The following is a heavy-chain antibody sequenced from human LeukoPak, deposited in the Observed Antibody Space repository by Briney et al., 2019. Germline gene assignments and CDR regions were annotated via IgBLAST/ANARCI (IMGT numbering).Heavy chain of an antibody. Sequence: SETLSLTCTVSGGSISSHYWSWIRQPPGRGLEWIGYFSDSGSTIYNPSLKSRVTILGDTSKNQFSLKLSSVTAADTAVYYCARHATGSYSVPWLDPWGQGTLVTVST. CDR1: GGSISSHY. D-gene: IGHD3-10*01. V-gene: IGHV4-59*08. J-gene: IGHJ5*02. CDR3: ARHATGSYSVPWLDP. CDR2: FSDSGST.